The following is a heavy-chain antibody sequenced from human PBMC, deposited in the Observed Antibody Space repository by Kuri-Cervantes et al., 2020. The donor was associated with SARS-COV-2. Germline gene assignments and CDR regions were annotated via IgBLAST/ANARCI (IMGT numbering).Heavy chain of an antibody. CDR1: GYTFTGYY. J-gene: IGHJ4*02. Sequence: ASVNVSCKASGYTFTGYYMHWVRQAPGQGLEWMGWINPNSGGTNYAQKFQGRVTMTRDTSISTAYMELKRLRSDDTAVYYCANTLAVALNPFDFWGQGSLVTVSS. V-gene: IGHV1-2*02. CDR3: ANTLAVALNPFDF. D-gene: IGHD6-19*01. CDR2: INPNSGGT.